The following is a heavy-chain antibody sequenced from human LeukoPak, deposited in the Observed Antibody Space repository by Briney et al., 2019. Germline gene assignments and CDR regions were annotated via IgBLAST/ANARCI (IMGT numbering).Heavy chain of an antibody. D-gene: IGHD2-8*01. V-gene: IGHV3-30*01. J-gene: IGHJ4*02. CDR1: GFTFRAFP. Sequence: GGSLRLSCAASGFTFRAFPLHWVRQTPGTGLEWVALISYDGTKKYYADSVKGRFTISRDNSKNTLYLQMNSLRPEDTAVYHCASLGYCTPGTCYDFDSWGQGTLVTVSS. CDR2: ISYDGTKK. CDR3: ASLGYCTPGTCYDFDS.